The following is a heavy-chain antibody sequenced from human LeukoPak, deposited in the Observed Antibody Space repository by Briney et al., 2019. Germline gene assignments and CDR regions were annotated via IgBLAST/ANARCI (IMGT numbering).Heavy chain of an antibody. V-gene: IGHV3-23*01. Sequence: GGSLRLSCAASGFTFSKYAMSWVRQVPGKGLEWVSSIGDSGSSTYYADSVKGRFIISRDNSKNTLYLQMSSLRVEDTTIYYCARRPYAGAFDIWGQGTMVTVSS. CDR3: ARRPYAGAFDI. D-gene: IGHD4-17*01. CDR1: GFTFSKYA. J-gene: IGHJ3*02. CDR2: IGDSGSST.